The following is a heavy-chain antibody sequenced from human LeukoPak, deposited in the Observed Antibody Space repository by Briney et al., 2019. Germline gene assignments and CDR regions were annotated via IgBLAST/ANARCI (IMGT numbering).Heavy chain of an antibody. D-gene: IGHD6-6*01. V-gene: IGHV4-59*01. CDR3: ARGLIAAREYYFDS. Sequence: SETLSLTCTVSGGSISSSYWSWIRQPPGKGLEWIGYIYYSGSTNYNPSLKSRVTISVDTSKNQFSLKLSSVTAADTAVYYCARGLIAAREYYFDSWGQGTLVTVSS. CDR1: GGSISSSY. J-gene: IGHJ4*02. CDR2: IYYSGST.